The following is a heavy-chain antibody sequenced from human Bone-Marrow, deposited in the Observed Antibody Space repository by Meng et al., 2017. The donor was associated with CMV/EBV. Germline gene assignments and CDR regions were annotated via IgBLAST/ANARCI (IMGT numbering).Heavy chain of an antibody. CDR3: ARGGYCSSTSCYPFDY. D-gene: IGHD2-2*01. Sequence: SVKVSCKASGYTFTSYGISWVRQAPGQGLEWMGGIIPIFGTANYTQKFQGRVTITTDESTSTAYMELSSLRSEDTAVYYCARGGYCSSTSCYPFDYWGQGTLVTVSS. CDR2: IIPIFGTA. J-gene: IGHJ4*02. CDR1: GYTFTSYG. V-gene: IGHV1-69*05.